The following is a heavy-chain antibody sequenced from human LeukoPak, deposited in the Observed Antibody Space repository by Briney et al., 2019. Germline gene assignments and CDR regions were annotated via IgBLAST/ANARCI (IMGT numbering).Heavy chain of an antibody. J-gene: IGHJ4*02. V-gene: IGHV4-39*01. Sequence: SETLSLTCTVSGGSISSSSYYWGWIRQPPGKGLEWIGSIYYSGSTYYNPSLKSRVTISVDTSKNQFSLKLSSVTAAGTAAYYCARHQEGPTGNFDYWGQGTLVTVSS. CDR1: GGSISSSSYY. D-gene: IGHD1-1*01. CDR2: IYYSGST. CDR3: ARHQEGPTGNFDY.